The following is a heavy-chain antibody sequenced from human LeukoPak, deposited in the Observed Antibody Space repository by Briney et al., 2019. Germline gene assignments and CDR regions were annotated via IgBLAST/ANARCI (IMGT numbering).Heavy chain of an antibody. V-gene: IGHV3-23*01. Sequence: GGSLRLSCAASGFAFNTYGMSWVRQAPGKGLEWVSALSGSGSKTYYADSVKGRFTISRDNSKNTLYLRVNNLRAEDTAVYYCAKDLHWGLDYWGQGVLVTVSS. CDR1: GFAFNTYG. CDR2: LSGSGSKT. D-gene: IGHD7-27*01. J-gene: IGHJ4*02. CDR3: AKDLHWGLDY.